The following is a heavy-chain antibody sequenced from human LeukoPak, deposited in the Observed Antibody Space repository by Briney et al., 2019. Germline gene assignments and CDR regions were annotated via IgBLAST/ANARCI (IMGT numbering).Heavy chain of an antibody. CDR2: LIPIADIT. Sequence: SVKVSCKASGGTFSNYAIIWVRQAPGQGLEWMGRLIPIADITNHAQKFQGRVTMTRNTSISTAYMELSSLRSEDTAVYYCARVPRGPGNYWGQGTLVTVSS. J-gene: IGHJ4*02. CDR1: GGTFSNYA. D-gene: IGHD3-10*01. CDR3: ARVPRGPGNY. V-gene: IGHV1-69*04.